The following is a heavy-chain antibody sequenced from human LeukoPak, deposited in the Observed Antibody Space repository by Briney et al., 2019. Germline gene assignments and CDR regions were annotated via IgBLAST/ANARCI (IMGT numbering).Heavy chain of an antibody. V-gene: IGHV4-4*07. Sequence: SETLSLTCSVSGGSISNFFWSWVRLPAGRGLEWIGRIHGSGSANYNPSLDNRVSMSVDTYNNHFSLILASVIAADAAVYYCVKYTGWNFLDFFDPWGHGVLVTVSS. CDR2: IHGSGSA. J-gene: IGHJ5*02. CDR3: VKYTGWNFLDFFDP. CDR1: GGSISNFF. D-gene: IGHD5-12*01.